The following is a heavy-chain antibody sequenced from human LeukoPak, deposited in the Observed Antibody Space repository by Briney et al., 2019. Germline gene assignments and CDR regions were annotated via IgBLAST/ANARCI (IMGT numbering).Heavy chain of an antibody. Sequence: PGGSLRLSCAASGFIFSDYWMHWVRQGPGKGLVWVSRIKSDGSSTSYAESVKGRFTISRDNAKNTLYLQMNSLRAEDTAVYYCARDKTVAFDIWGQGTMVTVSS. D-gene: IGHD4-17*01. CDR3: ARDKTVAFDI. CDR2: IKSDGSST. V-gene: IGHV3-74*01. J-gene: IGHJ3*02. CDR1: GFIFSDYW.